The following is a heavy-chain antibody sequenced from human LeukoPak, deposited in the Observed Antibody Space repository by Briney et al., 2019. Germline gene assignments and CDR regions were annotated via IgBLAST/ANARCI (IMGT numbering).Heavy chain of an antibody. CDR3: AKAPYDDYGDYSDY. CDR2: ISGSGGGT. V-gene: IGHV3-23*01. Sequence: PGGSLRLSCAASGFTFSSYAMNWVRQAPGKGLEWVSGISGSGGGTYYADSVKGRFTISRDNSKNTLYLQMNSLRAEDTAVYYCAKAPYDDYGDYSDYWGQGTLVTVSS. D-gene: IGHD4-17*01. CDR1: GFTFSSYA. J-gene: IGHJ4*02.